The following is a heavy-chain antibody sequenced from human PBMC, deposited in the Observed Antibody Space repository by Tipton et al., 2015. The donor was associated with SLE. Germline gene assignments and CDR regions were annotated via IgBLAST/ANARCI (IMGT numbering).Heavy chain of an antibody. D-gene: IGHD5-24*01. J-gene: IGHJ4*02. CDR1: GGSVSSGSHY. CDR2: IYYSGDT. Sequence: TLSLTCTVSGGSVSSGSHYWSWIRQPPGKGLEWIGYIYYSGDTNYNPSLKSRVTISVDTSKNQFSLKLSSVTAADTAVYYCARSSRDGYNALYWGQGTLVTVSS. V-gene: IGHV4-61*01. CDR3: ARSSRDGYNALY.